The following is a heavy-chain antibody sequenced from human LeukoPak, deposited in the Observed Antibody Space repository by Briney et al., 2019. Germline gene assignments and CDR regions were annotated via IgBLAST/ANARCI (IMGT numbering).Heavy chain of an antibody. V-gene: IGHV3-21*01. CDR2: ISSSSSYI. CDR3: ARDMVRGVTTTVNWFDP. D-gene: IGHD3-10*01. Sequence: GGSLRLSCAASGFAFSRSAMHWVRQAPGKGLEWVSSISSSSSYIYYADSVKGRFTISRDNAKNSLYLQMNSLRAEDTAVYYCARDMVRGVTTTVNWFDPWGQGTLVTVSS. CDR1: GFAFSRSA. J-gene: IGHJ5*02.